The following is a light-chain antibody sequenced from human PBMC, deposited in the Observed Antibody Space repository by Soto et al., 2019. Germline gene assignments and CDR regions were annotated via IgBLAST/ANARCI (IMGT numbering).Light chain of an antibody. V-gene: IGLV2-14*01. CDR1: SSDVGGYNY. CDR3: SSYTSSSTRV. CDR2: EVS. J-gene: IGLJ1*01. Sequence: QSVLTQPASVSGSPGQSITISCTGTSSDVGGYNYVSWYQQHPGKAPKLMIYEVSNRPSGVSNRFSGSKSGNTASLTISGLQAEDEADYYCSSYTSSSTRVFGTGTKPPS.